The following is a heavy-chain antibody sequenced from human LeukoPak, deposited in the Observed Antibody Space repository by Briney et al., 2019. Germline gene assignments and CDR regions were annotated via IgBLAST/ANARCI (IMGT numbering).Heavy chain of an antibody. J-gene: IGHJ4*02. CDR2: ISAYNGNT. V-gene: IGHV1-18*04. CDR3: ARSYDILTGYYPEYYFGY. Sequence: ASVKVSCKASGYTFTSYGISWVRQAPGQGLERMGWISAYNGNTNYAQKLQGRVTMTTDTSTSTAYMELRSLRSDDTAVYYCARSYDILTGYYPEYYFGYWGQGTLVTVSS. D-gene: IGHD3-9*01. CDR1: GYTFTSYG.